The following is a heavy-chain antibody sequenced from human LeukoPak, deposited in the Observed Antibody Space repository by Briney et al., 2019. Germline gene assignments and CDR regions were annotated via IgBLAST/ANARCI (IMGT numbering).Heavy chain of an antibody. CDR2: ISCDGGST. CDR3: ATSSTSCYGRYCYYYYYMDV. Sequence: GVSLRLSCAASGFTFDDYTMHWVRQAPGKGLEWVSLISCDGGSTYYADSVKGRFTISRDNSKNSLYLQMNSLRTEDTALYYCATSSTSCYGRYCYYYYYMDVWGKGTTVTVSS. V-gene: IGHV3-43*01. D-gene: IGHD2-2*01. CDR1: GFTFDDYT. J-gene: IGHJ6*03.